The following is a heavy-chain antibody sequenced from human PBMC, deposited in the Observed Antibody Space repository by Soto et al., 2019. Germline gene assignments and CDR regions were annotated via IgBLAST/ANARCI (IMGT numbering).Heavy chain of an antibody. CDR3: AREVPYGYSRFDY. CDR1: GYTFTNNV. CDR2: VNAGNDNT. V-gene: IGHV1-3*01. J-gene: IGHJ4*02. D-gene: IGHD5-18*01. Sequence: QVHLVQSGAEVKKPGASVKVSCKTSGYTFTNNVIHWVRQAPGQRLEWMGWVNAGNDNTKWSREFQGRLTLTKDTSETTAYMELSSLTSEDTDIYFCAREVPYGYSRFDYWGQGTLVTVSS.